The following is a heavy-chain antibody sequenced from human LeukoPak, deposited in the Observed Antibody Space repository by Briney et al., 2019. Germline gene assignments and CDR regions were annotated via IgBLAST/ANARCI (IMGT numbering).Heavy chain of an antibody. CDR2: IYYSGST. CDR3: ARDHHYDRVVGV. J-gene: IGHJ6*02. CDR1: GGSISSGDYY. Sequence: PSQTLSLTCTVSGGSISSGDYYWSWIRQPPGKGLEWIGYIYYSGSTYYNPSLKSRVTISVDTSKNQFSLKVRSVTAADTAVYYCARDHHYDRVVGVWGQGTTVTVSS. V-gene: IGHV4-30-4*01. D-gene: IGHD3-22*01.